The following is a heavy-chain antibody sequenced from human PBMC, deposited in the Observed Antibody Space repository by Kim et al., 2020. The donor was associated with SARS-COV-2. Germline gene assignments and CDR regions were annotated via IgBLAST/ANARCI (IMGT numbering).Heavy chain of an antibody. Sequence: ASVKVSCKASGYTFTGYYMHWVRQAPGQGLEWMGWINPKSGGTNYAQKFQGRVTMTRDTSISTAYIDLSRLRSDDTAVYYCARDQGVDWNYGYNYHYYGLDVWGQGTTVTVSS. CDR3: ARDQGVDWNYGYNYHYYGLDV. V-gene: IGHV1-2*02. D-gene: IGHD1-7*01. CDR2: INPKSGGT. CDR1: GYTFTGYY. J-gene: IGHJ6*02.